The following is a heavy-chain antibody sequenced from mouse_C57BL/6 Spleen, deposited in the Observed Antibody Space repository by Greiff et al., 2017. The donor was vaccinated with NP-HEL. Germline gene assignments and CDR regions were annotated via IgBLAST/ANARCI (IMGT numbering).Heavy chain of an antibody. CDR1: GYTFTDYN. D-gene: IGHD1-1*01. CDR2: INPNNGGT. J-gene: IGHJ4*01. Sequence: EVQLQQSGPELVKPGASVKIPCKASGYTFTDYNMDWVKQSHGKSLEWIGDINPNNGGTIYNQKFKGKATLTVDKSSSTAYMELRSLTSEDTAVYYCARRGYYGSSYNYAMDYWGQGTSVTVSS. CDR3: ARRGYYGSSYNYAMDY. V-gene: IGHV1-18*01.